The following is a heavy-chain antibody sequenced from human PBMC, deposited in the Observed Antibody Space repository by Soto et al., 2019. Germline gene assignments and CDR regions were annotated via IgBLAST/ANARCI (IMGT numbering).Heavy chain of an antibody. CDR1: GGSISSSSYY. CDR2: IYYSGNT. CDR3: ARGVLNYYDSSGYYYEDY. D-gene: IGHD3-22*01. V-gene: IGHV4-39*01. J-gene: IGHJ4*02. Sequence: SETLSLTCTVSGGSISSSSYYWGWIRQPPGKGLEWIGSIYYSGNTYYNPSLKSRVTISVDTAKNQFSLKLSSVTAADTAVYYCARGVLNYYDSSGYYYEDYWGQGTLVTVSS.